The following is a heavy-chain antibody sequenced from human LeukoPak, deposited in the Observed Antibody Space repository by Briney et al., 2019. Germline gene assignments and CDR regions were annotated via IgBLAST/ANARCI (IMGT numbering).Heavy chain of an antibody. J-gene: IGHJ4*02. V-gene: IGHV3-21*01. CDR3: AREGITAMADAWNDY. CDR1: GFTFSSYS. Sequence: GGSLRLSCAASGFTFSSYSMNWVRQAPGKGLEWVSSIGTTSNSIYYADSLKGRFTISRDNAENSLYLQMNSLRVEDTAVYFCAREGITAMADAWNDYWGQGTLVIVSS. CDR2: IGTTSNSI. D-gene: IGHD5-18*01.